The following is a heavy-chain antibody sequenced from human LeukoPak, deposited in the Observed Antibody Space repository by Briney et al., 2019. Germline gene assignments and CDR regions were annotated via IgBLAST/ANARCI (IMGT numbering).Heavy chain of an antibody. CDR2: ISGSGGST. Sequence: GGSLRLSCAASGFTFSSYAMGWVRQAPGKGLEWVSAISGSGGSTYYADSVKGRFTISRDNSKNTLYLQMNSLRAEDTAVYYCAKGRATMVRGVRYFDYWGQGTLVTVSS. V-gene: IGHV3-23*01. J-gene: IGHJ4*02. CDR3: AKGRATMVRGVRYFDY. CDR1: GFTFSSYA. D-gene: IGHD3-10*01.